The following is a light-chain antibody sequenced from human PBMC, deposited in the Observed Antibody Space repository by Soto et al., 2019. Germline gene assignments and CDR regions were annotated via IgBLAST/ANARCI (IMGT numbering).Light chain of an antibody. CDR1: NIGSKV. J-gene: IGLJ2*01. CDR3: QVWDSSRHRL. V-gene: IGLV3-21*02. Sequence: SYELTQPPSVSVAPGQAARISCGGDNIGSKVVHWFQQKPGQAPLLVVYDDRARPSGIPERFSGSNSGNTATLTISGAEAGDEADYYCQVWDSSRHRLFGGGTKVTV. CDR2: DDR.